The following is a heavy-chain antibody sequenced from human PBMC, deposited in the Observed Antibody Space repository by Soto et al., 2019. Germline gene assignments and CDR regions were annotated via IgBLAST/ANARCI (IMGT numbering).Heavy chain of an antibody. J-gene: IGHJ4*02. CDR1: GFTFSSYS. V-gene: IGHV3-21*01. Sequence: EVQLVESGGGLVKPGGSLRLSCADSGFTFSSYSMNWVRQAPGKGLEWVSSIFISSSYIYYADSVKGRFTISRDNAKNSLYLQMNSLRADDTAVYYCARVPYGGSYWREFDYWGQGTLVTVSS. CDR2: IFISSSYI. D-gene: IGHD1-26*01. CDR3: ARVPYGGSYWREFDY.